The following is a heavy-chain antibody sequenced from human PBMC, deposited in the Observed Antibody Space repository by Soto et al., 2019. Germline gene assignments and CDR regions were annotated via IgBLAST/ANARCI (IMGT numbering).Heavy chain of an antibody. D-gene: IGHD2-2*01. V-gene: IGHV4-31*03. CDR3: ARGGGSTKVDY. J-gene: IGHJ4*02. CDR2: TSNSGST. Sequence: QVQLQESGPGLVKPSQTLSLTCTVSGGSITSSGYYWSWIRQHPGEGLEWIGFTSNSGSTSYNPSLKSRVTISVHTSSYQFSLDLKSVTAADTAVYYCARGGGSTKVDYWGQGTLVTVSP. CDR1: GGSITSSGYY.